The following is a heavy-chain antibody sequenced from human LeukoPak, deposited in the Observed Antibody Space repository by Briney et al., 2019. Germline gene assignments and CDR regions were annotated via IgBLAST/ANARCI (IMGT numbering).Heavy chain of an antibody. CDR2: IRSSAYGGST. CDR3: ARRSVVVSTNYYYMDV. V-gene: IGHV3-49*03. Sequence: GGSLRLSCTTSGFTFGEYAMTWFRQAPGKGPEWVGFIRSSAYGGSTEYAASVKGRFTISRDDSKGIAYLQMNNLKTEDSAVYYCARRSVVVSTNYYYMDVWGKGTTVTVSS. D-gene: IGHD3-22*01. J-gene: IGHJ6*03. CDR1: GFTFGEYA.